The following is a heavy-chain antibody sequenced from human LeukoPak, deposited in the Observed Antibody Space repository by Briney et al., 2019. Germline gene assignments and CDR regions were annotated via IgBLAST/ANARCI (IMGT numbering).Heavy chain of an antibody. Sequence: GESLKISCQGSRYSFTSYLIVWVRQVPRKGLEWMGIIYPGDSDTIHSPSFQGRVTISADKSISTAYLQWSSLKASDTAMYYCARQGGGFSRYYYMDVWGKGTTVTVSS. CDR2: IYPGDSDT. J-gene: IGHJ6*03. V-gene: IGHV5-51*01. CDR1: RYSFTSYL. CDR3: ARQGGGFSRYYYMDV. D-gene: IGHD3-16*01.